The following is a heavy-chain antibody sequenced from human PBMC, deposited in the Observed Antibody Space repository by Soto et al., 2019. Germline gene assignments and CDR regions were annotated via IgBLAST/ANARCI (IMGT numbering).Heavy chain of an antibody. CDR3: ARLSDFRAQLELNDYYGMDV. CDR2: ISSSSSYI. CDR1: GFTFSSYS. Sequence: GESLKISCAASGFTFSSYSMNWVRQAPGKGLEWVSSISSSSSYIYYADSVKGRFTISRDNAKNSLYLQMNSLRAEDTAVYYCARLSDFRAQLELNDYYGMDVWGQGTTVTVSS. J-gene: IGHJ6*02. V-gene: IGHV3-21*01. D-gene: IGHD1-1*01.